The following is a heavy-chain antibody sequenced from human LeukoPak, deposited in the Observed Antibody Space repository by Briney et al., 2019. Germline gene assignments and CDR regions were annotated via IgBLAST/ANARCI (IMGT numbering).Heavy chain of an antibody. V-gene: IGHV4-34*01. CDR2: INHSGST. Sequence: SETLSLTCAVYGGSFSGYYWSWIRQPPGEGLEWIGEINHSGSTNYNPSLKSRVTISVDTSKNQFSLKLSSVTAADTAVYYCARGKRHDFGRRTYYFDYWGQGTLVTVSS. CDR3: ARGKRHDFGRRTYYFDY. CDR1: GGSFSGYY. D-gene: IGHD2-21*02. J-gene: IGHJ4*02.